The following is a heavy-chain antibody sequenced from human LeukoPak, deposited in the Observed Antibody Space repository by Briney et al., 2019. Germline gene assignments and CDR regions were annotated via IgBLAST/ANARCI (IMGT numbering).Heavy chain of an antibody. CDR1: GGTFSSYA. CDR2: IIPIFGTA. Sequence: SVKVSCKASGGTFSSYAISWVRQAPGQGLEWMGGIIPIFGTANYAQKFQGRVTITADESTSTAYMELSSLRSEDTAVYYCARVPYYYDSSGYYDYWGQGTLVTVSS. V-gene: IGHV1-69*13. J-gene: IGHJ4*02. CDR3: ARVPYYYDSSGYYDY. D-gene: IGHD3-22*01.